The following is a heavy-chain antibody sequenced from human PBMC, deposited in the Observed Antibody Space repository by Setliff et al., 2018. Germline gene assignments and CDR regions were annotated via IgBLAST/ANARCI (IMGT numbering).Heavy chain of an antibody. CDR3: ATRKSSGRLYYMDV. D-gene: IGHD1-26*01. V-gene: IGHV4-4*02. CDR1: GASINSLSW. J-gene: IGHJ6*03. CDR2: IYHDGNT. Sequence: TLSLTCAVTGASINSLSWWSWVRQSPGKGLEWIGEIYHDGNTKFNPSVHYNPSLKSRVTMSIDTSKNQFSLMVTSVTAADTAVYYCATRKSSGRLYYMDVWGKGTTVTVSS.